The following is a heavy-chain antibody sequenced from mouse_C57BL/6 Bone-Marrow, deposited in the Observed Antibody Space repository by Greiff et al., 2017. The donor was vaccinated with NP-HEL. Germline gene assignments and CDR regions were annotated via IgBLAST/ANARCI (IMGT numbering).Heavy chain of an antibody. CDR1: GYTFTSYW. D-gene: IGHD1-2*01. Sequence: VPLKQPGAELVKPGASVKLSCKASGYTFTSYWMQWVKQRPGQGLEWIGEIDPSDSYTNYNQKFKGKATLTVDTSSSTAYMQLSSLTSEDSAVYYCARCGFYWYFDVLGTGTTVTVSS. V-gene: IGHV1-50*01. CDR3: ARCGFYWYFDV. CDR2: IDPSDSYT. J-gene: IGHJ1*03.